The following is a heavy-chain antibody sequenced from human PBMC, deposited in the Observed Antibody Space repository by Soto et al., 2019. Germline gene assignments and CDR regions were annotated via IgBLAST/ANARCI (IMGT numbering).Heavy chain of an antibody. Sequence: GGSLRLSCAASGFTFSSYAMSWVRQAPGKGLEWVSAISGSGGSTNYADSVKGRFTISRDNSKNTLYLQMNSLRAEDTAVYYCAKASSDWLFATKNEDAFDIWGQGTMVTVSS. CDR3: AKASSDWLFATKNEDAFDI. V-gene: IGHV3-23*01. CDR2: ISGSGGST. D-gene: IGHD3-9*01. J-gene: IGHJ3*02. CDR1: GFTFSSYA.